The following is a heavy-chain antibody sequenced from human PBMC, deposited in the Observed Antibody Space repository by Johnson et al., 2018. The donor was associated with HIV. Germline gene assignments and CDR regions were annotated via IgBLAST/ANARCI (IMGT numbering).Heavy chain of an antibody. CDR2: IGTAGDT. Sequence: QLVESGGGLVQPGGSLRLSCAASGFTFSSYDMHWVRQAKGKGLEWVSAIGTAGDTYYPGSVKGRFTISRENAKNSLYLQMNSLRAGDTAVYYCARAPSVGADDAFDIWGQGTMVTVSS. CDR3: ARAPSVGADDAFDI. D-gene: IGHD1-26*01. J-gene: IGHJ3*02. CDR1: GFTFSSYD. V-gene: IGHV3-13*01.